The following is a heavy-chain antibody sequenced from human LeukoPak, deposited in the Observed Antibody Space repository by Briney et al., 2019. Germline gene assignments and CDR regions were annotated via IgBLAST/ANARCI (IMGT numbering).Heavy chain of an antibody. Sequence: SETLSLTCTVSGGSISSGDYHWSWIRQPPGKGLEWIGYIYYSGSTYYNPSLKSRLTISVDTSKNQFSLKLSSVTSADTAVYYCARESVVIPAASDYWGQGTLVTVSS. CDR3: ARESVVIPAASDY. J-gene: IGHJ4*02. V-gene: IGHV4-30-4*01. CDR1: GGSISSGDYH. CDR2: IYYSGST. D-gene: IGHD2-2*01.